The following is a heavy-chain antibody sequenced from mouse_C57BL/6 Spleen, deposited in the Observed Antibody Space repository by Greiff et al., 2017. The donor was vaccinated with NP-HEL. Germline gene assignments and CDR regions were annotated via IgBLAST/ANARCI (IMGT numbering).Heavy chain of an antibody. CDR3: AREGIITTVVGDY. J-gene: IGHJ2*01. CDR1: GYTFTDYY. V-gene: IGHV1-19*01. CDR2: INPYNGGT. Sequence: EVQLQQSGPVLVKPGASVKMSCKASGYTFTDYYMNWVKQSHGKSLEWIGVINPYNGGTSYNQKFKGKATLTVDKSSSTAYMELNSLTSEDSAVYYCAREGIITTVVGDYWGQSTTLTVSS. D-gene: IGHD1-1*01.